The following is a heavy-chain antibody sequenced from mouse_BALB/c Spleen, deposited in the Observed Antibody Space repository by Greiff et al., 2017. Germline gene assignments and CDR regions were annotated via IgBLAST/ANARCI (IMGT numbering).Heavy chain of an antibody. V-gene: IGHV5-6-5*01. Sequence: DVKLVESGGGLVKPGGSLKLSCAASGFTFSSYAMSWVRQTPEKRLEWVASISSGGSTYYPDSVKGRFTISRDNARNILYLQMSSLRSEDTAMYYCARGEVIYYFDYWGQGTTLTVSS. CDR2: ISSGGST. J-gene: IGHJ2*01. D-gene: IGHD2-2*01. CDR1: GFTFSSYA. CDR3: ARGEVIYYFDY.